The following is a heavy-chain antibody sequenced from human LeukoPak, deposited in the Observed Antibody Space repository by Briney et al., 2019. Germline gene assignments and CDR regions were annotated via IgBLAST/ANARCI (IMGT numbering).Heavy chain of an antibody. J-gene: IGHJ4*02. CDR2: INPNSGGT. CDR1: GYTFTGYY. V-gene: IGHV1-2*02. D-gene: IGHD2-21*02. Sequence: GASVKVSCKASGYTFTGYYMHWVRQAPGQGLEWMGWINPNSGGTNYAQKFQGRVTMTRDTSISTAYMELSRLRSDDTAVYYCARDFTRGDPGVDFDYWGQGTLVTVSS. CDR3: ARDFTRGDPGVDFDY.